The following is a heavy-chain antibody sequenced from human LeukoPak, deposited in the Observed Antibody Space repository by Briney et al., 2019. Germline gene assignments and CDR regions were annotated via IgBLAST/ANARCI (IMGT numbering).Heavy chain of an antibody. D-gene: IGHD5-18*01. J-gene: IGHJ4*02. CDR3: ARESDTAMVKYFDY. Sequence: GASVKVSCKASGYTFTSYGISWVRQAPGQGLEWMGWISAYNGNTNYAQKLQGRVTMTTDTSTSTAYMELRSLRSDDTAVYYCARESDTAMVKYFDYWGQETLVTVSS. V-gene: IGHV1-18*01. CDR1: GYTFTSYG. CDR2: ISAYNGNT.